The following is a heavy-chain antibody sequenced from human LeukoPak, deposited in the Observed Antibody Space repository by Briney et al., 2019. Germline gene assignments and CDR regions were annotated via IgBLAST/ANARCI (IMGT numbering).Heavy chain of an antibody. J-gene: IGHJ1*01. D-gene: IGHD3-22*01. CDR2: ISYDGSNK. Sequence: GGSLRLSCAVSGFTFSSYGMHWVRQAPGKGLEWVAVISYDGSNKYYADSVKGRFTISRDNSKNTLYLQMNSLRAEDTAVYYCANGGYYYDSSGYRIFGLGYFQHWGQSTLVTVSS. CDR1: GFTFSSYG. V-gene: IGHV3-30*18. CDR3: ANGGYYYDSSGYRIFGLGYFQH.